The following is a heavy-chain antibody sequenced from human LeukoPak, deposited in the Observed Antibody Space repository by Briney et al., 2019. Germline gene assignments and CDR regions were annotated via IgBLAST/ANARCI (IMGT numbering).Heavy chain of an antibody. Sequence: GASVKVSCKASGYTFTCYGISWVRQAPGQGLEWMGWISAYNGNTNYAQKLQGRVTMTTDTSTSTAYMELRSLRSDDTAVYYCASGDLYYYDSSGYYGYFQHWGQGTLVTVSS. CDR1: GYTFTCYG. D-gene: IGHD3-22*01. CDR2: ISAYNGNT. V-gene: IGHV1-18*01. J-gene: IGHJ1*01. CDR3: ASGDLYYYDSSGYYGYFQH.